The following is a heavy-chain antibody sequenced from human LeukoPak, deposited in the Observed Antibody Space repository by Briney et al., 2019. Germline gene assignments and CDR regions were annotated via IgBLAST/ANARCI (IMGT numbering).Heavy chain of an antibody. Sequence: GGSLRLSCAASGFTFSKFGMSWVRQAPGKGLEWVSAISPSRASTYYADSVKGRFTISRDDSKNILYLQLNSLGAEDTAVYYCAKGFDPDGYWGQGTLVTVSS. CDR2: ISPSRAST. V-gene: IGHV3-23*01. D-gene: IGHD3-9*01. J-gene: IGHJ4*02. CDR1: GFTFSKFG. CDR3: AKGFDPDGY.